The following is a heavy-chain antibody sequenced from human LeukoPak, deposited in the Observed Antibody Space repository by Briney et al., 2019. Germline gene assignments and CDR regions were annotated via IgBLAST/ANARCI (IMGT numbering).Heavy chain of an antibody. CDR1: GGSISSSSDF. Sequence: PSETLSLTCTVSGGSISSSSDFWGWIRQPPGKGLEWIGSIYYSGRTYNNPSLKSRVTISVDTSKNQFSLKLSSVTAADMAVYYCARHRWDGTFNFDYWGQGTLVPVSS. J-gene: IGHJ4*02. V-gene: IGHV4-39*01. D-gene: IGHD1-1*01. CDR2: IYYSGRT. CDR3: ARHRWDGTFNFDY.